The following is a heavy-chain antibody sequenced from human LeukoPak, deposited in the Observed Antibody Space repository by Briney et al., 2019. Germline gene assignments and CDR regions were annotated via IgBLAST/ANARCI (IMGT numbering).Heavy chain of an antibody. CDR3: ASSSFSGYSGAEGDFDY. D-gene: IGHD5-12*01. J-gene: IGHJ4*02. CDR1: GGSISSYY. CDR2: IYTSGST. Sequence: SETLSLTCTVSGGSISSYYWSWIRQPAGKGLEWIGRIYTSGSTNYNPSLKSRVTMSVDTSKNQFSLKLSSVTAADTAVYYCASSSFSGYSGAEGDFDYWGQGTLVTVSP. V-gene: IGHV4-4*07.